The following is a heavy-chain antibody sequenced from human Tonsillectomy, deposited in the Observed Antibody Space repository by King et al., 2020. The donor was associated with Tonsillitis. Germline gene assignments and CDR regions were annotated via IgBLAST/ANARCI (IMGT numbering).Heavy chain of an antibody. J-gene: IGHJ4*02. CDR1: GGSISSSSYY. D-gene: IGHD4-17*01. Sequence: QLQESGPGLVKPSETLSLTCTVSGGSISSSSYYWGWIRQPPGKGLEWIGSMYYSGSTYYNPSPKSRVTISVDTSKNQFSLKLSSVTAADTAVYYCARQGSTVPTPPHAPFDYWGQGTLVTVSS. CDR2: MYYSGST. CDR3: ARQGSTVPTPPHAPFDY. V-gene: IGHV4-39*01.